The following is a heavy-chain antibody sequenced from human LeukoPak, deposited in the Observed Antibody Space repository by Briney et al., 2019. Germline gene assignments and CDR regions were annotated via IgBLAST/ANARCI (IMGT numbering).Heavy chain of an antibody. D-gene: IGHD6-13*01. V-gene: IGHV1-69*06. Sequence: SVKVSCKASGGTFSSYAISWVRQAPGQGLEWMGGIIPIFGTANYAQKFQGRVTITADKSTSTAYMELSSLRSEDTAVYYCARYSSSWPYYFDYWGQGTLVTVSS. J-gene: IGHJ4*02. CDR3: ARYSSSWPYYFDY. CDR2: IIPIFGTA. CDR1: GGTFSSYA.